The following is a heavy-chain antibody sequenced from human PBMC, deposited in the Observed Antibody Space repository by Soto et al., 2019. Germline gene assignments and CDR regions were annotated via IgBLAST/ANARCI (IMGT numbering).Heavy chain of an antibody. CDR3: ARTHYDYIWGSYRSVNYFDY. V-gene: IGHV4-34*01. Sequence: PSETLSLTCAVYGGSFSGYYWSWIRQPPGKGLEWIGEINHSGSTNYNPSLKSRVTISVDTSKNQFSLKLSSVTAADTAVYYCARTHYDYIWGSYRSVNYFDYWGQGTLVTVSS. CDR1: GGSFSGYY. D-gene: IGHD3-16*02. J-gene: IGHJ4*02. CDR2: INHSGST.